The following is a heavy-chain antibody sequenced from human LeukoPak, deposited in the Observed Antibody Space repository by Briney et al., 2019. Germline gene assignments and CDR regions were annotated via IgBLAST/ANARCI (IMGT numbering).Heavy chain of an antibody. V-gene: IGHV3-21*01. CDR3: AKQAGATAYFDY. CDR2: ISSSSSYI. Sequence: PGGSLRLSCAASGFTFSSYNMNWVRQAPGKGLEWVSSISSSSSYIYYADSAKGRFTISRDNSKSTLYLQMNSLRAEDTAVYYCAKQAGATAYFDYWGQGTLVTVSS. D-gene: IGHD1-26*01. J-gene: IGHJ4*02. CDR1: GFTFSSYN.